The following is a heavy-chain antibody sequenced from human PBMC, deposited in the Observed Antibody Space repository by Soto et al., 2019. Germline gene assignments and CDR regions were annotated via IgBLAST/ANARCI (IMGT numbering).Heavy chain of an antibody. CDR2: IIPVFGTT. D-gene: IGHD7-27*01. CDR1: GGTFNSFG. J-gene: IGHJ4*02. V-gene: IGHV1-69*01. CDR3: AIEVWGRGGYYLDS. Sequence: QVHVVQSGAEVKKPGSSVKVTCKAFGGTFNSFGINWVRQATGQGLEWMGGIIPVFGTTKYAQKFRDRVTLVEDGSTSTSYMELSSLTSDDTAVYYCAIEVWGRGGYYLDSWGQGTLVTVSS.